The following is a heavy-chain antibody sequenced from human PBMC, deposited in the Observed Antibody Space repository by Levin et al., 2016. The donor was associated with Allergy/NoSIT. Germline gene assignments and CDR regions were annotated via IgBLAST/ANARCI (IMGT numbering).Heavy chain of an antibody. CDR3: ARARFSSSWYPDY. CDR2: INHSGST. CDR1: GGSFSGYY. V-gene: IGHV4-34*01. D-gene: IGHD6-13*01. Sequence: SETLSLTCAVYGGSFSGYYWSWIRQPPGKGLEWIGEINHSGSTNYNPSLKSRVTISVDTSKNQFSLKLSSVTAADTAVYYCARARFSSSWYPDYWGQGTLVTVSS. J-gene: IGHJ4*02.